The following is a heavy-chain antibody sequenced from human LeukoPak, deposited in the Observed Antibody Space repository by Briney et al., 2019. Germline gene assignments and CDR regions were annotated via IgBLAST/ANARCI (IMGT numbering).Heavy chain of an antibody. V-gene: IGHV3-21*01. Sequence: PGGSLSHSCSASGFTYSSHIINGVGQAPGKGLEWVSSISATSTYIYYADSVKGRFTISRDNAKNSVYLQMNSLRAEDTAVYYCANNDYLCYWGPVILVTVSS. CDR1: GFTYSSHI. J-gene: IGHJ4*01. CDR2: ISATSTYI. D-gene: IGHD5-24*01. CDR3: ANNDYLCY.